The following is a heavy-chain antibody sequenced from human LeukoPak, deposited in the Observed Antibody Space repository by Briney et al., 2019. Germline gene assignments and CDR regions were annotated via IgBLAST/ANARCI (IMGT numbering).Heavy chain of an antibody. D-gene: IGHD3-22*01. CDR1: GGSISSGSYY. V-gene: IGHV4-61*02. CDR2: IYTSGST. CDR3: ARAGYYYDSSGYYPTDYYYYMDV. J-gene: IGHJ6*03. Sequence: PSETLSLTCTVSGGSISSGSYYWSWIRQPAGKGLEWIGRIYTSGSTNYNPSLKSRVTISVDTSKNQFSLKLSSVTAADTAVYYCARAGYYYDSSGYYPTDYYYYMDVWGKGTTVTISS.